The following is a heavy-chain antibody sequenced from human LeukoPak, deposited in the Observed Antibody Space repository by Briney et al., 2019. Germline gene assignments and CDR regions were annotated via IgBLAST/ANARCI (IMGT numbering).Heavy chain of an antibody. V-gene: IGHV3-23*01. CDR2: ISNNGGYT. Sequence: PGGSLRLSCAASGFTFSSSAMSWVRQAPGKGLEWVSAISNNGGYTYYADSVQGRFTISRDNSKNTLYLQMDSLRAEDTAVYYCARDRAWSYFDYWGQGTLVTVSS. D-gene: IGHD3-3*01. CDR1: GFTFSSSA. J-gene: IGHJ4*02. CDR3: ARDRAWSYFDY.